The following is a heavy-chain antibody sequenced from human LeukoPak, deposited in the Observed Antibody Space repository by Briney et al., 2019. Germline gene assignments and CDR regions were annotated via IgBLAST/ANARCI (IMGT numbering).Heavy chain of an antibody. D-gene: IGHD3-10*01. CDR2: INHSGST. V-gene: IGHV4-34*01. J-gene: IGHJ5*02. CDR1: GGSFSGYY. CDR3: ASGNDGSGSYLGMGINWFDP. Sequence: PSETLSLTCAVYGGSFSGYYWSWIRQPPGKGLEWVGEINHSGSTNYNPSLKSRVTISVDTSKNQFSLKLSSVTAADTAVYYCASGNDGSGSYLGMGINWFDPWGQGTLVTVSS.